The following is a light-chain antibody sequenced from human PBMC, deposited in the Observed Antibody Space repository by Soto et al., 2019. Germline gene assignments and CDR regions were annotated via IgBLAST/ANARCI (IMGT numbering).Light chain of an antibody. Sequence: EIVLTQSPGPLSLSPGEKATLSGRASHSVATNYLAWFQQKPGQAPRLLISGASSRAAGIPARFSGSGSGTDFTLTISRLEPEDFAVYYCQQSSFSPLTFGGGTRVEIK. CDR1: HSVATNY. CDR2: GAS. CDR3: QQSSFSPLT. J-gene: IGKJ4*01. V-gene: IGKV3-20*01.